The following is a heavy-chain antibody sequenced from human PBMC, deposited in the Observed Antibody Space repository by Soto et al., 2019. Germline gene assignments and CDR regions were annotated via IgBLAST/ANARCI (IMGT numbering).Heavy chain of an antibody. Sequence: SVKVSCKASGGTFSRYAISWVRQAPGQGLEWMGGIIPMFGKANYAQKFQGRVTITADESTRTGYMELRSLISEDTAVYYCARDGTLFDSSAYYYLYWGQGTLVTVSS. CDR2: IIPMFGKA. J-gene: IGHJ4*02. V-gene: IGHV1-69*13. D-gene: IGHD3-22*01. CDR3: ARDGTLFDSSAYYYLY. CDR1: GGTFSRYA.